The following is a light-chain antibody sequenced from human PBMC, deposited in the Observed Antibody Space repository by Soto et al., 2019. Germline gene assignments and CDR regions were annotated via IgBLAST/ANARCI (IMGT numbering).Light chain of an antibody. J-gene: IGLJ1*01. Sequence: QSALTQPASVSGSPGQSIDISCTGTRSDVGAYNYVSWYQQHPGKAPKLMISEVTNRPSGVSDRFSGSKSGNTASLTISGLQAEDEADYYCSSFTSRFTFVFGTGTKLTVL. CDR3: SSFTSRFTFV. CDR1: RSDVGAYNY. CDR2: EVT. V-gene: IGLV2-14*01.